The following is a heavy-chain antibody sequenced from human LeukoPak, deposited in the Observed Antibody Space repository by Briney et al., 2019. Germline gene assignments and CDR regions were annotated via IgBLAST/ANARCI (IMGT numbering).Heavy chain of an antibody. CDR3: ARGGYSSPRGWFDP. Sequence: ASVKVSCKASGGTFKNYAISWVRQAPGQGLEWMGGILPIFGTTNYAQKFQARVTITADESTSTAYMEMSSLRSEDTAVYYCARGGYSSPRGWFDPWGQGTLVTVSS. V-gene: IGHV1-69*13. D-gene: IGHD6-19*01. J-gene: IGHJ5*02. CDR2: ILPIFGTT. CDR1: GGTFKNYA.